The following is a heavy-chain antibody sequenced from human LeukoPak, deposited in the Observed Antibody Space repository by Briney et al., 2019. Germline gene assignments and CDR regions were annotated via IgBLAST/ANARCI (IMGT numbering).Heavy chain of an antibody. CDR2: ISSSSSYI. CDR3: ARSRIMITFGGVIANPIDY. D-gene: IGHD3-16*02. CDR1: GFTFSSYS. Sequence: GGSLRLSCAASGFTFSSYSMNWVRQAPGKGLEWVSSISSSSSYIYYADSVKGRFTISRDNSKNTLYLQMNSLRAEDTAVYYCARSRIMITFGGVIANPIDYWGQGTLVTVSS. V-gene: IGHV3-21*01. J-gene: IGHJ4*02.